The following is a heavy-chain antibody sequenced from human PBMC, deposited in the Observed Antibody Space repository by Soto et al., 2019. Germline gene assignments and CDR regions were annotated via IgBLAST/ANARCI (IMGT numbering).Heavy chain of an antibody. J-gene: IGHJ5*02. V-gene: IGHV4-34*01. Sequence: QVQLQQWGAGLLKPSKTLSLTCAVYGGSFSGYCWSWIRQPPGKGLEWIGEINHSGSTNYNPSLKSRVTISVDTPKNQFSLKLSSVTAADTAVYYCATPGGYCSSTSCLRGWFDPWGQGTLVTVSS. D-gene: IGHD2-2*01. CDR2: INHSGST. CDR3: ATPGGYCSSTSCLRGWFDP. CDR1: GGSFSGYC.